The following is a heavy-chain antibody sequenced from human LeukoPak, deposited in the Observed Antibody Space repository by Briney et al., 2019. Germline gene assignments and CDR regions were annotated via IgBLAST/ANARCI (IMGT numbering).Heavy chain of an antibody. J-gene: IGHJ4*02. CDR2: INPSGGST. CDR3: ARAAIDYGDSYYFDY. V-gene: IGHV1-46*01. D-gene: IGHD4-17*01. Sequence: INPSGGSTSYAQKFQGRVTMTRDTSTSTVYMELSSLRSEDTAVYYCARAAIDYGDSYYFDYWGQGTLVTVSS.